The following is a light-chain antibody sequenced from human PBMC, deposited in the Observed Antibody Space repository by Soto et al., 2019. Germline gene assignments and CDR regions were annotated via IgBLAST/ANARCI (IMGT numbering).Light chain of an antibody. CDR1: QRVSGW. Sequence: DIQMTQSPSTLSASVGDRVTITCRASQRVSGWLAWYQQKPGKAPKLLIYKASSLVSGVPSRFSGRGFGTEFPLTISSLQPDDFATYYCPQHYVYWTFVHGTKVEVK. J-gene: IGKJ1*01. CDR2: KAS. CDR3: PQHYVYWT. V-gene: IGKV1-5*03.